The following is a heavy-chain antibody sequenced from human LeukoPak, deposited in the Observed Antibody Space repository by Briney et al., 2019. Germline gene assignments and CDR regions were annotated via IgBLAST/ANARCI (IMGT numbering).Heavy chain of an antibody. CDR1: GFTFGDYA. CDR2: IRSKAYGGTT. J-gene: IGHJ4*02. CDR3: ARDGGGFDY. Sequence: GGSLRLSCTASGFTFGDYAMSWFRQAPGKGLEWVGFIRSKAYGGTTEYAASVKGRFTISRDDSKSIAYLQMNSLRAEDTAVYYCARDGGGFDYWGQGTLVTVSS. V-gene: IGHV3-49*03. D-gene: IGHD3-16*01.